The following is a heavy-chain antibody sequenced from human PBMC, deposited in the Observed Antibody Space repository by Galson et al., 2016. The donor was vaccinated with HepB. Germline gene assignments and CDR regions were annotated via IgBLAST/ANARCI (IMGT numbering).Heavy chain of an antibody. J-gene: IGHJ3*02. D-gene: IGHD3-10*01. CDR3: ARRSSDAFDI. V-gene: IGHV5-51*01. Sequence: QSGAEVKKPGESLKISCKASGYSFTTYWIGWVRQVPGKGLEWVGIFYPGDSDTRYSPSFQGQVTISADRSISTAYLQWNSLKASDTAIYYCARRSSDAFDIWGQGTMVTVSS. CDR1: GYSFTTYW. CDR2: FYPGDSDT.